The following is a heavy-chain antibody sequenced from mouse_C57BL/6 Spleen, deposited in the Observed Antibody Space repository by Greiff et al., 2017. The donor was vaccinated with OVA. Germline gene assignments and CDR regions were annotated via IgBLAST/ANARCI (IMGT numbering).Heavy chain of an antibody. D-gene: IGHD1-3*01. CDR3: ARRGSGKDLDY. CDR1: GYTFTDYY. V-gene: IGHV1-76*01. J-gene: IGHJ2*01. Sequence: VQLQQSGAELVRPGASVKLSCKASGYTFTDYYINWVKQRPGQGLEWIARIYPGSGNTYYNEKFKGKATLTAEKSSSTAYMQLSSLTSEDSAVYFCARRGSGKDLDYWGQGTTLTVSS. CDR2: IYPGSGNT.